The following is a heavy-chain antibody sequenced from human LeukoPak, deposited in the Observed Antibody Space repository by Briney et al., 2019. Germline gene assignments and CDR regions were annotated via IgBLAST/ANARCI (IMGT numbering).Heavy chain of an antibody. CDR3: ARGTSPQAVAGTSFDY. Sequence: SETLSLTCSVSGGSISSSSYYWGWIRQPPGKGLEWIGSLYFSGSTYYNPSLKSRVTISVDTSKNQFSLKLSSVTAADTAVYYCARGTSPQAVAGTSFDYWGQGTLVTVSS. D-gene: IGHD6-19*01. CDR2: LYFSGST. CDR1: GGSISSSSYY. J-gene: IGHJ4*02. V-gene: IGHV4-39*07.